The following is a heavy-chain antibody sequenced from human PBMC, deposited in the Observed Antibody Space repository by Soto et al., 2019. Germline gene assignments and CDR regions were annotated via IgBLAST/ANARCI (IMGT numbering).Heavy chain of an antibody. D-gene: IGHD3-16*01. V-gene: IGHV3-33*01. J-gene: IGHJ2*01. CDR1: GFTFSSYG. Sequence: QVQLVESGGGVVQPGRSLRLSCAASGFTFSSYGMHWVRQAPGKGLEWVAVIWYDGSNKYYADSVKGRFTISRDNSKNTLYLQMHSLRAEDTAVYYCARDGGWYFDLWGRGTLVTVSS. CDR2: IWYDGSNK. CDR3: ARDGGWYFDL.